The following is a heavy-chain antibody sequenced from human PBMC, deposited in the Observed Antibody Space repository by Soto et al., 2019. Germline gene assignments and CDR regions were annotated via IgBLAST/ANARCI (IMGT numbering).Heavy chain of an antibody. D-gene: IGHD3-10*01. CDR2: IIPIFGTA. V-gene: IGHV1-69*13. CDR3: VEGGSGSVLLSRFDP. CDR1: GGTFSSYA. Sequence: GASVKVSCKASGGTFSSYAISWVRQAPGQGLEWMGGIIPIFGTANYAQKFQGRVTITADESTSTAYMELSSLRSEDTAVYYCVEGGSGSVLLSRFDPWGQGTLVTVSS. J-gene: IGHJ5*02.